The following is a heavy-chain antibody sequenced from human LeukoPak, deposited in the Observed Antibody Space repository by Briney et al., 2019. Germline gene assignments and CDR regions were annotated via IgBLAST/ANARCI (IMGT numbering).Heavy chain of an antibody. CDR1: GYTFTSYD. CDR3: ARSRTINYYDSSGYYSPVDY. V-gene: IGHV1-8*01. Sequence: ASVKVSCKASGYTFTSYDINWVRQATGQGLEWMGWMNPNSGNTGYAQKFQGRVTMTRNTSISTAYMELSSLRSEDTAVYYCARSRTINYYDSSGYYSPVDYWGQGTLVTVSS. D-gene: IGHD3-22*01. J-gene: IGHJ4*02. CDR2: MNPNSGNT.